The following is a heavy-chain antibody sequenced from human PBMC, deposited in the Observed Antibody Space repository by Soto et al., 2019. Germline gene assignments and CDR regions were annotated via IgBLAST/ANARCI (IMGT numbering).Heavy chain of an antibody. J-gene: IGHJ6*02. D-gene: IGHD2-8*01. CDR2: IYYSGST. CDR3: ARVIVLMGYYYYGMDV. Sequence: SETLSFTCTVSGGSISSSSYYWGWIRQPPGKGLEWIGSIYYSGSTYYNPSLKSRVTISVDTSKNQFSLKLSSVTAVDTAVYYCARVIVLMGYYYYGMDVWGQGTTVTVSS. V-gene: IGHV4-39*01. CDR1: GGSISSSSYY.